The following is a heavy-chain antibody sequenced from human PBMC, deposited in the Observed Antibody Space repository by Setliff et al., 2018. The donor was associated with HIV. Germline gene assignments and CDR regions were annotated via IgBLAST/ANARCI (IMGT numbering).Heavy chain of an antibody. CDR3: ARDYWAGAIDC. V-gene: IGHV3-7*01. Sequence: PGGSLRLSCAASGFTVSTYYMSWVRQAPGKGLEWVATIKQDGSEKYSVDSVKGRFTISRDNAENSLYLQMNSLRAEDTAVYYCARDYWAGAIDCWGQGTLVTVSS. D-gene: IGHD2-8*02. J-gene: IGHJ4*02. CDR2: IKQDGSEK. CDR1: GFTVSTYY.